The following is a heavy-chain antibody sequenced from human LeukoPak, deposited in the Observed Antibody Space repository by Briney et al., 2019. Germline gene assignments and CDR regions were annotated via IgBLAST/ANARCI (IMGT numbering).Heavy chain of an antibody. CDR1: GGTFSSHT. J-gene: IGHJ6*02. D-gene: IGHD5-18*01. CDR3: ARIPSGDVDTAMVMYYHYGMDV. V-gene: IGHV1-69*02. Sequence: SVKVSCKASGGTFSSHTISWMRQAPEQGLEWMGRIIPLFGIVNYAQKFQDRVTITADKSTSTAYMEVSSLRSEDTAVYYCARIPSGDVDTAMVMYYHYGMDVWGQGTTVTVSS. CDR2: IIPLFGIV.